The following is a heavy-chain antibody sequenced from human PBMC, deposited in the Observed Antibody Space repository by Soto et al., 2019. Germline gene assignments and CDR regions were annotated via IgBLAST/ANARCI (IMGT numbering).Heavy chain of an antibody. CDR1: GSSFRNNG. D-gene: IGHD2-15*01. J-gene: IGHJ6*02. CDR3: AKGGGGNHLNYYYYYGMDV. CDR2: ISYDGNNK. Sequence: GGLTPSGAARGSSFRNNGIHWCPQSPGKGLGWVAVISYDGNNKYYAASVKGRLTISRDNSKNTVYLQMNNLRAEDTAMYYCAKGGGGNHLNYYYYYGMDVWGQGTTVTVSS. V-gene: IGHV3-30*18.